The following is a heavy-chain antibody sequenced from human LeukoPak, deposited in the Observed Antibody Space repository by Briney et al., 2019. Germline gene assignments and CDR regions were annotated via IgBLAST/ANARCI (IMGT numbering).Heavy chain of an antibody. CDR3: SGSGSYYGGAFDI. CDR1: GFTFSSYG. CDR2: IRYDGSNK. V-gene: IGHV3-30*02. Sequence: GGSLRLSCAASGFTFSSYGMHWVRQAPGKGLEWVAFIRYDGSNKYYADSVKGRFTISRDNSKNTLYLQMNSLRAEDTAVYIVSGSGSYYGGAFDIWGQGTMVTVSS. D-gene: IGHD1-26*01. J-gene: IGHJ3*02.